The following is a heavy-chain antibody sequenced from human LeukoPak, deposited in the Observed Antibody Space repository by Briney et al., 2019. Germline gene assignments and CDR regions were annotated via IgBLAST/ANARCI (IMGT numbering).Heavy chain of an antibody. D-gene: IGHD6-13*01. V-gene: IGHV5-51*01. Sequence: GESLKISCKGSGYSFSSYWIGWVRQMPGKGLEWMGIIYPGDSDTRYSPSFQGQVTISADKSISTAYLQWRSLKASDTAMYYCATTTHSAGDNNDAFDIWGQGTMVTVSS. CDR1: GYSFSSYW. CDR2: IYPGDSDT. J-gene: IGHJ3*02. CDR3: ATTTHSAGDNNDAFDI.